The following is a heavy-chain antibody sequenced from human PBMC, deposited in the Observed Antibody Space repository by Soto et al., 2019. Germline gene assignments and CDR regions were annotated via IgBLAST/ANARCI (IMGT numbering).Heavy chain of an antibody. Sequence: QVQLQVSGPGLVKPSETLSLTCTVSGDSISSYSWSWIRQPPGKGLEWIGNIHYNGNTKYSPSLKRRVTXSXXXSXXHFSLKLISVTTADTAVYFCAREGNLGRWIQPLDSWGQGTLVTVSS. V-gene: IGHV4-59*01. D-gene: IGHD2-2*03. J-gene: IGHJ4*02. CDR3: AREGNLGRWIQPLDS. CDR1: GDSISSYS. CDR2: IHYNGNT.